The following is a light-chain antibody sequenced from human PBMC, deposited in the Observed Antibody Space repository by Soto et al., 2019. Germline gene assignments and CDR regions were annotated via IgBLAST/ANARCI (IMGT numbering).Light chain of an antibody. CDR3: QQRNDWPLT. CDR2: DAS. Sequence: EILLTQSPGTLSLSPGERATLSCRASQSISSNYVAWYQQKPGQAPRLLIYDASSRDTGIPNRFSGSGSGTDFTLTISRLEPEDFAVFYCQQRNDWPLTFGGGTKVDI. V-gene: IGKV3D-20*02. J-gene: IGKJ4*01. CDR1: QSISSNY.